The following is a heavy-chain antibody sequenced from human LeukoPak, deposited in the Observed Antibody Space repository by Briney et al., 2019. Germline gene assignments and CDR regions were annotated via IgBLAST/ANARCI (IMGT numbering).Heavy chain of an antibody. CDR2: ISYDGSNK. V-gene: IGHV3-30*03. J-gene: IGHJ4*02. D-gene: IGHD6-19*01. Sequence: GGSLRLSCAASGFTFSSYGMHWVRQAPGKGLEWVAVISYDGSNKYYADSVKGRFTISRDDSKNTLYLQMNSLRGEDTAVYYCARAHTSGWYYFDYWGQGTLVTVSS. CDR3: ARAHTSGWYYFDY. CDR1: GFTFSSYG.